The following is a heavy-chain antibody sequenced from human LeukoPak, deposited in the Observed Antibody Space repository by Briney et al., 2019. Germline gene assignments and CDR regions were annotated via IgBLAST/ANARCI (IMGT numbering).Heavy chain of an antibody. J-gene: IGHJ4*02. CDR1: GGTFSSYA. D-gene: IGHD3-22*01. Sequence: ASVKVSCKASGGTFSSYAISWVRQAPGQGLEWMGIINPSGGSTSYAQKFQGRVTMTRDTSTSTVYMELSSLRSEDTAVYYCARLYYYDSSGYPPPVEDYWGQGTLVTVSS. CDR3: ARLYYYDSSGYPPPVEDY. V-gene: IGHV1-46*01. CDR2: INPSGGST.